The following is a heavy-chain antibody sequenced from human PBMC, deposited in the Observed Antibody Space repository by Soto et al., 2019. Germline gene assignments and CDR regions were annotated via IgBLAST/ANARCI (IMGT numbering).Heavy chain of an antibody. D-gene: IGHD3-22*01. CDR2: ISYDGSNK. Sequence: RLSCAASGFTFSSYGMHWVRQAPGKGLEWVAVISYDGSNKYYADSVKGRFTISRDNSKNTLYMQMNSLRAEDTAVYYCAKDNARITMIVVVTTIPDYWGQGTLVTVSS. CDR3: AKDNARITMIVVVTTIPDY. V-gene: IGHV3-30*18. CDR1: GFTFSSYG. J-gene: IGHJ4*02.